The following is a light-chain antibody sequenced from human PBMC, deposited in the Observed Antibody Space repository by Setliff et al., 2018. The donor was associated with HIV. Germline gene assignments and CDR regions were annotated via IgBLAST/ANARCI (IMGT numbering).Light chain of an antibody. V-gene: IGLV2-14*03. CDR2: DVS. CDR3: SSYTTTKTYA. Sequence: QSALTQPASVSGSPGQMISISCTGTHNDVGSYDYVSWYQQHPGKAPKLIIFDVSTGPSGVSNRFSGSKSGNTASLTISGLQAADEADYYCSSYTTTKTYAFGSGTKV. CDR1: HNDVGSYDY. J-gene: IGLJ1*01.